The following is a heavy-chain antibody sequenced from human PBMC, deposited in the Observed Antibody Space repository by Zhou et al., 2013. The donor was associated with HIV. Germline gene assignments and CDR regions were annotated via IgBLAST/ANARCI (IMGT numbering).Heavy chain of an antibody. CDR2: INPVSGDT. J-gene: IGHJ4*02. Sequence: QVQLLQSGAEVKPPGASVRVSCKVFGYTLADLAIHWVRLRPGQGLEWVGWINPVSGDTNYAQKFKGRVAMTSDTPTTTASMELSSLTSDDTAVYYCTRGNLEYGGTDYWGQGTLVTVSS. CDR3: TRGNLEYGGTDY. V-gene: IGHV1-2*02. D-gene: IGHD2-15*01. CDR1: GYTLADLA.